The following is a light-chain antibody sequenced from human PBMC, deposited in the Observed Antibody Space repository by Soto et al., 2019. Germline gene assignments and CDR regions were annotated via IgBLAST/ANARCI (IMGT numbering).Light chain of an antibody. CDR1: SSVVGGYNF. Sequence: QSVLTQPASVFGSPGQSITISRTGTSSVVGGYNFVSWYQQHPDKAPKLMIYDVTNRPSGVSNRFSGSKSGNTASLTISGLQAEDEADSYCSSYTSISTYVFGTGTKVTVL. CDR2: DVT. V-gene: IGLV2-14*01. J-gene: IGLJ1*01. CDR3: SSYTSISTYV.